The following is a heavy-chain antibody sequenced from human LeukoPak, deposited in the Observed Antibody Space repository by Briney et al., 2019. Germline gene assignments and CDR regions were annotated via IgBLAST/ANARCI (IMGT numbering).Heavy chain of an antibody. CDR1: GFTFSSYA. CDR3: ARDKDWLLYDN. Sequence: HPGGSLRLSCAASGFTFSSYAMSWVRQAPGKGLEWVSAISGSGGSTYYADSVKGRLSISRDNSKKTLYLQMNSLRAEDTAVYYCARDKDWLLYDNWGQGTLVTVSS. J-gene: IGHJ4*02. CDR2: ISGSGGST. V-gene: IGHV3-23*01. D-gene: IGHD3/OR15-3a*01.